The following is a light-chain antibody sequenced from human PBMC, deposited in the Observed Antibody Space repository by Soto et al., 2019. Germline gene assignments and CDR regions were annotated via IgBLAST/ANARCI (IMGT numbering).Light chain of an antibody. Sequence: QSVLTQPPSASGTPGQGVTISCSGSTSNIGSNYVYWYQQLPGTAPKLLIYRNNQRPSGVPDRFSGSKSGTSASLAISGLRSDDEADYLCATWDDSLNGFYVLGNGTKVTV. J-gene: IGLJ1*01. V-gene: IGLV1-47*01. CDR1: TSNIGSNY. CDR3: ATWDDSLNGFYV. CDR2: RNN.